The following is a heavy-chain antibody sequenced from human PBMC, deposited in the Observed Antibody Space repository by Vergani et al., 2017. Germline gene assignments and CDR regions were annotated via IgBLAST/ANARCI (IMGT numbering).Heavy chain of an antibody. V-gene: IGHV3-11*04. CDR2: ISNSGNTI. CDR3: ARSRYDSSGFSTIFRY. J-gene: IGHJ4*02. Sequence: QGQLVESGGGLVKPGGSLRLSCAASRFDFSDYYMSWIRQAPGKGLEWISYISNSGNTINYADSVKGRFTVSRDNSRNTLFLQMNSLRVEDTAVYYCARSRYDSSGFSTIFRYWGQGTRVTVS. CDR1: RFDFSDYY. D-gene: IGHD3-22*01.